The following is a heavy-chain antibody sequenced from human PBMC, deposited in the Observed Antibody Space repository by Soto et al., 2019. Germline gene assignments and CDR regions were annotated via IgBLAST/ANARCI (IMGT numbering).Heavy chain of an antibody. CDR2: IYYSGST. Sequence: SETLSLTCAVSGGSISSYYWSWIRQPPGKELEWIGYIYYSGSTYYNPSLKSRVTISLDTSKNQFSLKLNSVTAADTAVYYCARGSYYYYMDVWGRGTTVTVSS. J-gene: IGHJ6*03. V-gene: IGHV4-59*01. CDR1: GGSISSYY. CDR3: ARGSYYYYMDV.